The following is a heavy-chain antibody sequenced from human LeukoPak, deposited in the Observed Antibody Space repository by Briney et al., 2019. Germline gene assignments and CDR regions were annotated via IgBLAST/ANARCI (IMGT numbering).Heavy chain of an antibody. CDR3: ARVRVTGGVGFDY. D-gene: IGHD3-10*01. J-gene: IGHJ4*02. Sequence: SETLSLTCSVSGGSISNYHWSWIRQPAGKGLEWIGRIYTTGSTNYNPSLKSRVTMSVDTSKNQFSLQLNSVTAADTAVYYCARVRVTGGVGFDYWGQGTLVTVSS. CDR1: GGSISNYH. CDR2: IYTTGST. V-gene: IGHV4-4*07.